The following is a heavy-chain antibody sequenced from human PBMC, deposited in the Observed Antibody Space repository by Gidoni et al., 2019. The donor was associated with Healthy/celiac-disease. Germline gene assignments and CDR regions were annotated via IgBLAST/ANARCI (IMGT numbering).Heavy chain of an antibody. CDR2: IYYSGST. CDR3: ERRAPRRDKTGPVY. V-gene: IGHV4-39*01. Sequence: QLQLQESGPGLVKPSKPLSLTCTVSDGSISSSRYYWGWIRQPPGKGLEWIGSIYYSGSTYYNPSLKSRITISVDTSKNQFSMKLSSVTAADTAVYYCERRAPRRDKTGPVYWGQGTLVTVSS. CDR1: DGSISSSRYY. J-gene: IGHJ4*02.